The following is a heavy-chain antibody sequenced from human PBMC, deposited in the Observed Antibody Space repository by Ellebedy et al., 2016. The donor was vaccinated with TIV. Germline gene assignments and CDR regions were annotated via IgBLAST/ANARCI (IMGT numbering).Heavy chain of an antibody. V-gene: IGHV4-39*01. D-gene: IGHD3-16*01. CDR2: IYYSGNT. Sequence: SETLSLTXAVSAGSVRSSSFHWGWIRQPPGKGLEWIGTIYYSGNTYYNPSLKSRVTMSIDTPKNQVSLNLGSVTPADTAAYYCARRSPQMSWYFDYWGQGTLVSVSS. CDR3: ARRSPQMSWYFDY. CDR1: AGSVRSSSFH. J-gene: IGHJ4*02.